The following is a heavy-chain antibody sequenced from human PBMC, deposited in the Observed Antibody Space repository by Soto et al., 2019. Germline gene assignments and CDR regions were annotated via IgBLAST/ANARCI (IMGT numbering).Heavy chain of an antibody. CDR3: ARDEYSSSSRAFDI. CDR1: GFTFSSYG. J-gene: IGHJ3*02. Sequence: PGGSLRLSCAASGFTFSSYGMHWVRQAPGKGLEWVAVIWYDGSNKYYADSVKGRFTISRDNSKNTLYLQMNSLRAEDTAVYYCARDEYSSSSRAFDIWGQGTMVTVSS. CDR2: IWYDGSNK. V-gene: IGHV3-33*01. D-gene: IGHD6-6*01.